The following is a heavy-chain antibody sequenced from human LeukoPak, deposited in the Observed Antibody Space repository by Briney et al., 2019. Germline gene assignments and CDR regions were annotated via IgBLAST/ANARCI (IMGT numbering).Heavy chain of an antibody. V-gene: IGHV3-23*01. J-gene: IGHJ4*02. CDR3: AKEVRESAWFYFDY. CDR1: GFTFKTYA. CDR2: IRSSGETT. D-gene: IGHD3-10*01. Sequence: GGSLRLSCAASGFTFKTYAMSWVRQAPGKGLEWVSSIRSSGETTYYADSVKGRFTISRDNSRNTLYLQMDSLRAEDTAVYYCAKEVRESAWFYFDYWGRGTLATVSS.